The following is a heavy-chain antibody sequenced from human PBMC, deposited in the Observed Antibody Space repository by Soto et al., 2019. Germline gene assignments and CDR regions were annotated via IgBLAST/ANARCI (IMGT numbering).Heavy chain of an antibody. CDR3: ASSWGVVVAAKWSDAFDI. CDR2: IIPILGIA. D-gene: IGHD2-15*01. J-gene: IGHJ3*02. CDR1: GGTFSSYT. Sequence: SVKVSCKASGGTFSSYTISWVRQAPGQGLEWMGRIIPILGIANYAQKFQGRVTITADKSTSTAYMELSSLRSEDTAVYYCASSWGVVVAAKWSDAFDIRGQGTMVTVS. V-gene: IGHV1-69*02.